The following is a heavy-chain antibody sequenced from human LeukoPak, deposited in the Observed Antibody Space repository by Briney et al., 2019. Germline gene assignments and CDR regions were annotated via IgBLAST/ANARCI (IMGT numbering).Heavy chain of an antibody. V-gene: IGHV3-30-3*01. D-gene: IGHD4-17*01. CDR2: ISYDGSNK. Sequence: GGSLRLSCAASGFTFSSYAMHWVRQAPGKGLEWVAVISYDGSNKYYADSVKGRFTISRDNSKNTLYLQMNSLRAEDTAVYYCARGGDYYYYMDVWGKGTTVTVSS. CDR3: ARGGDYYYYMDV. CDR1: GFTFSSYA. J-gene: IGHJ6*03.